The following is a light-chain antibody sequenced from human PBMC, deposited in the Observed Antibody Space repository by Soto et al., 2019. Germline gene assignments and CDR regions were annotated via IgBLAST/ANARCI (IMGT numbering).Light chain of an antibody. V-gene: IGKV3-20*01. J-gene: IGKJ3*01. CDR2: SAS. CDR3: QQYSASPRT. Sequence: PGERATLSCRASRTVDGNYLAWYRQKPGQPPRLLSHSASTRAPGIPDRFSASGAGTDFTLTISRLEPEDSAVYYCQQYSASPRTFGPGTKVDIK. CDR1: RTVDGNY.